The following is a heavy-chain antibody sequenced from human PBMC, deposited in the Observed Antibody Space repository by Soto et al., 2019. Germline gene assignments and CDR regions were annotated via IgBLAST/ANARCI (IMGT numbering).Heavy chain of an antibody. D-gene: IGHD3-3*01. Sequence: QVQLVQSGAEVKKPGSSVKVSCKASGGTFSSYAISWVRQAPGQGLEWMGGIIPIFGTANYAQKFQGGVTITGDESTSTAYMELSSLRSEDTAVYYCASGDYDFWSGPGGGMDVWGQGTTVTVSS. CDR3: ASGDYDFWSGPGGGMDV. CDR1: GGTFSSYA. V-gene: IGHV1-69*12. J-gene: IGHJ6*02. CDR2: IIPIFGTA.